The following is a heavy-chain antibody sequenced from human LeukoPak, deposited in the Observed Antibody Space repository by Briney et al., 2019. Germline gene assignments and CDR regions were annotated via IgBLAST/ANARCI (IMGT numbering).Heavy chain of an antibody. J-gene: IGHJ4*02. Sequence: SVKVSCKASGGTFSSYAISRVRQAPGQGLEWMGRIIPILGIANYAQKFQGRVTITADKSTSTAYMELSSLRSEDTAVYYCARDIGVSESENWGQGTLVTVSS. CDR2: IIPILGIA. CDR3: ARDIGVSESEN. D-gene: IGHD3-10*01. V-gene: IGHV1-69*04. CDR1: GGTFSSYA.